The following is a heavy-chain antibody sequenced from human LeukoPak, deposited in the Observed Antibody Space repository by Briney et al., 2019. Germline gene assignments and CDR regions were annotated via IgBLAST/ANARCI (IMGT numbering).Heavy chain of an antibody. Sequence: PGGSLRLSCTASEFSFSSYSMNWVRQAPGKGLEWVSSISTSSSYIYYADPVKGRFTISRDNAKKSLYLQMNSLRADDTAVYYCVRGASVVAGNDNAFDIWGQGTMVTVSS. CDR2: ISTSSSYI. J-gene: IGHJ3*02. D-gene: IGHD6-19*01. CDR3: VRGASVVAGNDNAFDI. V-gene: IGHV3-21*01. CDR1: EFSFSSYS.